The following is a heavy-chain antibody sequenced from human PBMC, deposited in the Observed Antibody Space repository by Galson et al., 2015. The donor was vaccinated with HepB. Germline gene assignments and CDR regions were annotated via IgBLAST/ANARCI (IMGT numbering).Heavy chain of an antibody. J-gene: IGHJ6*02. D-gene: IGHD6-19*01. CDR3: ASSRGVAGTFDYYYGMDV. CDR1: GFTFSSYA. Sequence: SLRLSCAASGFTFSSYAMHWVRQAPGKGLEWVAVISYDGSNKYYADSVKGRFTISRDNSKNTLYLQMNSLRAEDTAVYYCASSRGVAGTFDYYYGMDVWGQGTTVTVSS. V-gene: IGHV3-30*04. CDR2: ISYDGSNK.